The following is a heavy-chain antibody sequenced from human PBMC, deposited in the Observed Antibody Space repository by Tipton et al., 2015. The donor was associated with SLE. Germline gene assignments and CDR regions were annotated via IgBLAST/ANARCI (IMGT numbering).Heavy chain of an antibody. CDR1: GYTFTSYY. J-gene: IGHJ4*02. Sequence: QVQLVQSGAEVKKPGASVKVSCKASGYTFTSYYMHWVRQAPGQGLEWMGIINPSGGSTSYAQKFQGRVTMTRDTSTSTVYMELSSLRSEDTAVYYCAGDLWLYYYDSTEAFDYWGQGTLVTVSS. CDR2: INPSGGST. D-gene: IGHD3-22*01. V-gene: IGHV1-46*01. CDR3: AGDLWLYYYDSTEAFDY.